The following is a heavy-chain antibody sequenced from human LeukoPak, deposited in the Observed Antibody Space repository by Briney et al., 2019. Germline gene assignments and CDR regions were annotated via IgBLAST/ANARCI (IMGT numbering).Heavy chain of an antibody. D-gene: IGHD3-10*01. Sequence: GASVKVSCKASGYTFTSYSISWVRQAPGQGLEWMGWISAYNGNTNYAQKLQGRVTMTTDTSTSTAYMELRSLRSDDTAVYYCARDHYGSGSWILEDYWGQGTLVTVSS. CDR2: ISAYNGNT. J-gene: IGHJ4*02. CDR3: ARDHYGSGSWILEDY. CDR1: GYTFTSYS. V-gene: IGHV1-18*01.